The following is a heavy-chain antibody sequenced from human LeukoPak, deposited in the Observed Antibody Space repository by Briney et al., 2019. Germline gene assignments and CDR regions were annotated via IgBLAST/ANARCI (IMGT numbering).Heavy chain of an antibody. CDR1: GFTFSSYA. J-gene: IGHJ4*02. CDR2: ISYDGSNK. V-gene: IGHV3-30*04. CDR3: ARGYSGYDPLVQGDY. D-gene: IGHD5-12*01. Sequence: GGSLRLSCAASGFTFSSYAMHWVRQAPGKGLEWVAVISYDGSNKYYADSVKGRFTISRDNSKNTLYLQMNSLRAEDTAVYYCARGYSGYDPLVQGDYWGQGTLVTVSS.